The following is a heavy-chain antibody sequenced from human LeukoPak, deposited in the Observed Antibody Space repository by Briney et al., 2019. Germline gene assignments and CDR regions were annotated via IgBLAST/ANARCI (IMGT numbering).Heavy chain of an antibody. V-gene: IGHV1-69*01. CDR2: IIPILGTA. D-gene: IGHD2-21*02. CDR3: AREEREYCGGDCNDAFDI. CDR1: GGTFSSYA. Sequence: SVKLSCKASGGTFSSYAISWVRQAPGQGLEWMGGIIPILGTANYAQKFQGRVTITADESTTTAYMELSSLRSEDTAVYYCAREEREYCGGDCNDAFDIWGQGTMVTVSS. J-gene: IGHJ3*02.